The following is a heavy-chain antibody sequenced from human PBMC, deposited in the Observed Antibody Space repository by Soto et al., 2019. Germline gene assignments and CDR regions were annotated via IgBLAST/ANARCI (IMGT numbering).Heavy chain of an antibody. CDR2: IMPIFPTP. V-gene: IGHV1-69*12. CDR1: GGTFGNSA. Sequence: QVQLVQSGAEVKKPGSSVTVSCKASGGTFGNSAISWVQQAPGQGLEWMGGIMPIFPTPDYAQKFQGRVTITADESTSTAYMELTSLRSEDTAVYYCAREKDRQQIGGYYFYGMDVWGQGTTVTV. CDR3: AREKDRQQIGGYYFYGMDV. D-gene: IGHD1-1*01. J-gene: IGHJ6*02.